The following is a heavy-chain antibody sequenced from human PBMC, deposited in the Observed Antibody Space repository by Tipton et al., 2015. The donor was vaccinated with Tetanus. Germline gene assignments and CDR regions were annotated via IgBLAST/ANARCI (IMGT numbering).Heavy chain of an antibody. V-gene: IGHV4-34*01. J-gene: IGHJ2*01. CDR2: INHSGST. D-gene: IGHD5-18*01. Sequence: TLSLTCAVYGGSFSAYYWSWIRQSPGKGLEWIGEINHSGSTTYSPSFKSRVTISVDTPKNQFSLKLTSLTVADTAVYYCARGGSYSYGPRGFDLWGRGTRVTVSS. CDR1: GGSFSAYY. CDR3: ARGGSYSYGPRGFDL.